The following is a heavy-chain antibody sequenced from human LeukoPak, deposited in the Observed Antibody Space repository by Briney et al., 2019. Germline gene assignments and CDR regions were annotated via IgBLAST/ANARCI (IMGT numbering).Heavy chain of an antibody. Sequence: GGSLRLSCAVSGFNFSDSWMSWVRQAPGKGVEWVANINQDGAQTYYVDSMRGRFTISRDNAKNSLYLQMKSVRAEDTAVYFCARVVGLHEVFDYWGQGTPVTVSS. D-gene: IGHD1-26*01. V-gene: IGHV3-7*01. J-gene: IGHJ4*02. CDR1: GFNFSDSW. CDR3: ARVVGLHEVFDY. CDR2: INQDGAQT.